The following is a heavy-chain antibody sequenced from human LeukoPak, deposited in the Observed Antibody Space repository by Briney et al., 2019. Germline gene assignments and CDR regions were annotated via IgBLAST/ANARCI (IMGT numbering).Heavy chain of an antibody. V-gene: IGHV3-30*03. Sequence: PGGSLRLSCAASEFTFSTYGMHWVRQAPGKGLEWVAVISYDGSYKFYADSVKGRFTISRDNSKSTLYLQMNSLRAEDTAVYYCARRYYYVSGSYYNHFDPWGQGTLVTVSS. CDR3: ARRYYYVSGSYYNHFDP. D-gene: IGHD3-10*01. CDR1: EFTFSTYG. CDR2: ISYDGSYK. J-gene: IGHJ5*02.